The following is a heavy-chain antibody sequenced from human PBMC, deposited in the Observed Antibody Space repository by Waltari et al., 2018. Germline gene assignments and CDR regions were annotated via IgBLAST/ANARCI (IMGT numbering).Heavy chain of an antibody. CDR1: GASISRNYW. D-gene: IGHD2-2*01. V-gene: IGHV4-4*02. Sequence: QVQLQESGPGLVKPSGTLSLPCAVSGASISRNYWWSWVRQSPGKGLEWIGQVHHSGRTHYNPSLQSRVTISVDKSKNQFSLNLNSVTAADTAVYYCAGDRAIGLFFDYWGQGTLVTVSS. CDR3: AGDRAIGLFFDY. J-gene: IGHJ4*02. CDR2: VHHSGRT.